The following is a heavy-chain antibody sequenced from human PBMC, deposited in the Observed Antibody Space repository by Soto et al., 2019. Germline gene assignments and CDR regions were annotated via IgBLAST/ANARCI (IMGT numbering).Heavy chain of an antibody. Sequence: SETLSLTCTFSVGSISSGGYYCSWIRQHPWKGLEWIGYIYYSGSTYYNPSLKSRVTISVDTSKNQFSLKLSSVTAADTAVYYCARDRPHLDSSGYYYYFEYWGQGTLVIVSS. V-gene: IGHV4-31*03. CDR1: VGSISSGGYY. CDR3: ARDRPHLDSSGYYYYFEY. J-gene: IGHJ4*02. D-gene: IGHD3-22*01. CDR2: IYYSGST.